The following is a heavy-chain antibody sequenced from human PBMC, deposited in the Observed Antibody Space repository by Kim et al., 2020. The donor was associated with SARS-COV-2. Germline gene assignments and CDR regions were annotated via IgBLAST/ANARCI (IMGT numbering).Heavy chain of an antibody. Sequence: GGSLRLSCAASGFTVSSNYMSWVRQAPGKGLEWISVIYSGGSTFYADSVKGRFTISRHNSKNTPYLQVNSLSAEDTAVYYCARDHYDSSGYYYYGMDVWGQGTTVSVSS. CDR1: GFTVSSNY. V-gene: IGHV3-53*04. J-gene: IGHJ6*02. D-gene: IGHD3-22*01. CDR3: ARDHYDSSGYYYYGMDV. CDR2: IYSGGST.